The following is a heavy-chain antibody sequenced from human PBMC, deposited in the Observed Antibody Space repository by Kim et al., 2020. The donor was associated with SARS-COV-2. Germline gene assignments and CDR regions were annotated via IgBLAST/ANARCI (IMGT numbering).Heavy chain of an antibody. V-gene: IGHV3-7*03. CDR3: VRAPSSSGSYYHY. CDR1: GLTFSNFW. CDR2: IKPDGGET. Sequence: GGSLRLSCATSGLTFSNFWMSWVRQAPGKGLEWLANIKPDGGETYYVDSVKGRFTISRDNTKSSLFLQMNSLRADDTAVYYCVRAPSSSGSYYHYWGQGTLVTVSS. D-gene: IGHD3-10*01. J-gene: IGHJ4*02.